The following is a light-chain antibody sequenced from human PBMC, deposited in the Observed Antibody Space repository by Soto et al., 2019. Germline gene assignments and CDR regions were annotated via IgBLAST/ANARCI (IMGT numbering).Light chain of an antibody. V-gene: IGLV2-14*03. CDR3: SSYTSSSTVI. J-gene: IGLJ2*01. CDR1: SSDVGGYNY. Sequence: QSALTQPASVSGSPGQSITISCTGTSSDVGGYNYVSWYQQQAGKAPKLMIYDVSNRPSGVSNRFSGSKSGNTASLTISGLQAEDEADYYCSSYTSSSTVIFGGGTKVTVL. CDR2: DVS.